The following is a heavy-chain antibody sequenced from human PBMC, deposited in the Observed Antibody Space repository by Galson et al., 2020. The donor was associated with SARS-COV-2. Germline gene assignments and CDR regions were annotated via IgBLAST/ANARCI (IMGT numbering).Heavy chain of an antibody. D-gene: IGHD6-19*01. CDR2: IFFDGSEK. CDR1: GFTFSDHA. J-gene: IGHJ4*02. CDR3: ARDGQSSRGWAFDY. Sequence: GESLKISCAASGFTFSDHAMHWVRQAPGKGLEWVAQIFFDGSEKYYGDSVRGRFTISRDSSKNTVYLQMNNLRVDDTALYYCARDGQSSRGWAFDYWGQGTLLTVSA. V-gene: IGHV3-33*01.